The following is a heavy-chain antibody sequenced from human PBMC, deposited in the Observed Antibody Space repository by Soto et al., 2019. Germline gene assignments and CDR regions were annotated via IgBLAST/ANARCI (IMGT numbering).Heavy chain of an antibody. CDR1: GFTFSSYW. V-gene: IGHV3-74*01. CDR3: ARAPTGREYSGYDGNFDY. J-gene: IGHJ4*02. Sequence: EVQLVESGGGLVQPGGSLRLSCAASGFTFSSYWMHWVRQAPGKGLVWVSRINSDGSSTSYADSVKGRFTISRDNAKNTLYLQMNSLRADDTAVYYCARAPTGREYSGYDGNFDYWGQGTLVTVSS. D-gene: IGHD5-12*01. CDR2: INSDGSST.